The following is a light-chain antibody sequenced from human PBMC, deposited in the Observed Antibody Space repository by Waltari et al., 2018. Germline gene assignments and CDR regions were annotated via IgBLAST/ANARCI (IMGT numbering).Light chain of an antibody. CDR2: GAS. CDR1: QSVSRF. CDR3: QKYVRLPAT. Sequence: EIVLTQSPGTLSLSPGERATLSCRASQSVSRFLAWYQQKPGQAPRLLISGASSRATGIPDRFSGSGSGTDFSLTISRLEPEDFAVYYCQKYVRLPATFGQGTKVEIK. J-gene: IGKJ1*01. V-gene: IGKV3-20*01.